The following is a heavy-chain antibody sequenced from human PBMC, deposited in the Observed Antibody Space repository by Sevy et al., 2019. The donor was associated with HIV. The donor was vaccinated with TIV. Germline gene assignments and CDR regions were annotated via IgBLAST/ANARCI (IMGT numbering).Heavy chain of an antibody. J-gene: IGHJ4*02. D-gene: IGHD2-21*01. CDR3: AKLFYSYVVVLYDFDY. CDR2: ISYDGSNK. Sequence: GGSLRLSCAASGFTFSSYGMHWVRQAPGKGLEWVAVISYDGSNKYYADSVKGRFTISRDNSKNTLYLQMNSLRAEESAVYYCAKLFYSYVVVLYDFDYWGQGTLVTVSS. V-gene: IGHV3-30*18. CDR1: GFTFSSYG.